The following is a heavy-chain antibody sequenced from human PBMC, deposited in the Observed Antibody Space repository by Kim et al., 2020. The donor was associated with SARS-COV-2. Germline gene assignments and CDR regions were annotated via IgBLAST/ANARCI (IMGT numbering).Heavy chain of an antibody. V-gene: IGHV4-34*01. Sequence: SETLSLTCAVYGGSFSGYYWSWTRQPPGKGLEWIGEINHCGSTNYNQSLKSRVTLSVDTSKYQFSLKLSSVTAADTAVYYYAGGEYYDSSGYSINFDYWGQGTLVTVSS. CDR3: AGGEYYDSSGYSINFDY. J-gene: IGHJ4*02. CDR1: GGSFSGYY. D-gene: IGHD3-22*01. CDR2: INHCGST.